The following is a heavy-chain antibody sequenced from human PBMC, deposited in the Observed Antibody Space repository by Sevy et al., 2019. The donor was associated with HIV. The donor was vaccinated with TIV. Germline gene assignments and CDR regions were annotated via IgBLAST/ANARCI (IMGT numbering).Heavy chain of an antibody. Sequence: ASVKVSCKTSGYTFTSYDIHWVRQATGQGLEWMGWMSAKSGNTGYAQKFQGRVTMTRDTSISTAYMELSSLRSEDTAVYYCARWWGTSYYYYYALVVWGQGTTVTDSS. J-gene: IGHJ6*02. D-gene: IGHD2-8*02. CDR3: ARWWGTSYYYYYALVV. CDR2: MSAKSGNT. CDR1: GYTFTSYD. V-gene: IGHV1-8*01.